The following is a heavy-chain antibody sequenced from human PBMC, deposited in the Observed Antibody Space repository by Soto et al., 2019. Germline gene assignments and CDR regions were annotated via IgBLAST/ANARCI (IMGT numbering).Heavy chain of an antibody. D-gene: IGHD6-19*01. CDR2: ISAGGSRA. Sequence: GGSLRLSCAASGSTLSSFAMGWVRQAPGEGLELVSEISAGGSRASYADSVRGRFTISRDNSKNTLYLQMSSLRAEDTAVYYCVKDGSSGWPYFYDMDVWGQGTTVTVSS. CDR3: VKDGSSGWPYFYDMDV. V-gene: IGHV3-23*01. J-gene: IGHJ6*02. CDR1: GSTLSSFA.